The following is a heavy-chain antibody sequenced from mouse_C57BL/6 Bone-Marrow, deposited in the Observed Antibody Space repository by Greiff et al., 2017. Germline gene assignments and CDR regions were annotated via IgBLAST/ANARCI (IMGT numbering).Heavy chain of an antibody. CDR1: GYSFTGYY. J-gene: IGHJ3*01. V-gene: IGHV1-42*01. D-gene: IGHD2-12*01. CDR2: INPSTGGT. Sequence: EVQLQQSGPELVKPGASVKISCKASGYSFTGYYMNWVKQSPEKSLEWIGEINPSTGGTTYNQKFKAKATLTVDKSSSTAYMQLKSLTSEDSAVYYCAILYEHWGQGTLVTVSA. CDR3: AILYEH.